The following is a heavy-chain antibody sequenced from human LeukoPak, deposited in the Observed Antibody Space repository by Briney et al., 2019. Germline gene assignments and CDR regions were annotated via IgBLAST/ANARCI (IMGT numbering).Heavy chain of an antibody. D-gene: IGHD4-23*01. Sequence: SETLTLTCAVSGYSMRSGYYWGWIGPRPGKGLEWIGRIYHSGSTYYNPYLKSGVTIEGDTCKNKFSLKLSSVTAADTAVYYFAAKMTTVVTTFDSWGQGTLVTVSS. CDR3: AAKMTTVVTTFDS. J-gene: IGHJ4*02. CDR1: GYSMRSGYY. V-gene: IGHV4-38-2*01. CDR2: IYHSGST.